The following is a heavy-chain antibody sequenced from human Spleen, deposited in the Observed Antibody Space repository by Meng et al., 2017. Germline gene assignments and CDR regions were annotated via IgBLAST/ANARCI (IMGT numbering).Heavy chain of an antibody. CDR3: ARGPPRGDCSGGSCYPTLMDV. V-gene: IGHV4-38-2*01. D-gene: IGHD2-15*01. J-gene: IGHJ6*02. CDR1: GYSISSGYY. Sequence: SETLSLTCAVSGYSISSGYYWGWIRQPPGKGLEWIGSIYHSGSTYYNPSLKSRVTISVDTSKNQFSLKLSSVTAADTAVFYCARGPPRGDCSGGSCYPTLMDVWGQGTTVTVSS. CDR2: IYHSGST.